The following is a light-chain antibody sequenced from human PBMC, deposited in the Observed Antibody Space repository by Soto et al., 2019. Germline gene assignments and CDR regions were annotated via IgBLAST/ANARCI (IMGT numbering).Light chain of an antibody. Sequence: EIVLTQSPGTLSLSPGERVTLSCRASQSVNSSYLAWYQHKPGQAPRLLIYGASTRATGIPDRFSGSGSGTDFTLTIARLEPGDFAVYYCQQYGNSPQTFGQGTKVEIK. J-gene: IGKJ1*01. CDR1: QSVNSSY. V-gene: IGKV3-20*01. CDR3: QQYGNSPQT. CDR2: GAS.